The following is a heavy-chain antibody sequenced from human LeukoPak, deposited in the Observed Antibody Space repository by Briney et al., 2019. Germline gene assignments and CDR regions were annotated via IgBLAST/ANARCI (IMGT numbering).Heavy chain of an antibody. V-gene: IGHV4-34*01. Sequence: SETLSLTCAVYGGSFSGYYWSWIRQPPGKGLEGVWEINHSGSTNYNPSLNSQVTISVDTSKNQCSLKLSSVTAADTAVYYCATGGVYDILTGRHGDYWGQGTLVTVSS. CDR2: INHSGST. CDR1: GGSFSGYY. D-gene: IGHD3-9*01. CDR3: ATGGVYDILTGRHGDY. J-gene: IGHJ4*02.